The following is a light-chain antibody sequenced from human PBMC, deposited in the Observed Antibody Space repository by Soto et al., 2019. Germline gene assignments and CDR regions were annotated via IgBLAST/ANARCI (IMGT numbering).Light chain of an antibody. Sequence: EIVLTQSPGTLSLSPGERATLSCRASHSVTSDYLAWYQQKPGQAPRLLIYGASSRATGIPDRFSGSGSGTDFTLTIDRLESEDFAVYFCQQYGDLPWTFGQGTKVDIK. V-gene: IGKV3-20*01. CDR2: GAS. CDR1: HSVTSDY. J-gene: IGKJ1*01. CDR3: QQYGDLPWT.